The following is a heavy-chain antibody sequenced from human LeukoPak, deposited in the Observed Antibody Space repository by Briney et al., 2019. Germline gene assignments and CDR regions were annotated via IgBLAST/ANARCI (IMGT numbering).Heavy chain of an antibody. D-gene: IGHD4-23*01. Sequence: PSETLSLTCTVSGGSIMVAAYSWSWIRQPPGKGLEWIGYIYYSGRTYYNPSLKSRVTISLDRSKNQFSLKVSSVTAADTAVYFCARGYGDNSGAFDIWGHGTLVTVSS. CDR3: ARGYGDNSGAFDI. V-gene: IGHV4-30-2*01. CDR2: IYYSGRT. CDR1: GGSIMVAAYS. J-gene: IGHJ3*02.